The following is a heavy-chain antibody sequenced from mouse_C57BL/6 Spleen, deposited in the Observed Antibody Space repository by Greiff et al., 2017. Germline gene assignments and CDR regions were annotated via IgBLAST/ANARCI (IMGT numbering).Heavy chain of an antibody. D-gene: IGHD2-5*01. CDR3: ARDSNFLAY. CDR2: ISSGGSYT. J-gene: IGHJ3*01. CDR1: GFTFSSSG. Sequence: VQLKESGGDLVKPGGSLKLSCAASGFTFSSSGMSWVRQTPDKRLEWVATISSGGSYTYYPDSVKGRFTISRDNAKNTLYLQMSSLKSEDTAMYYCARDSNFLAYWGQGTLVTVSA. V-gene: IGHV5-6*01.